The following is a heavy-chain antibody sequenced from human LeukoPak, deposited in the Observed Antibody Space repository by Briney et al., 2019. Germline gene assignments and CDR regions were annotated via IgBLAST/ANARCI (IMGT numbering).Heavy chain of an antibody. CDR2: IYSGGST. J-gene: IGHJ6*02. CDR1: GFTVSSNY. V-gene: IGHV3-66*04. Sequence: GGSLRLSCAASGFTVSSNYMSWVRQAPGKGLEWVSVIYSGGSTYYADSVKGRFTISRDNSKNTLYLQMNSLRAEDTAVYYCARPYSYGYYGMDAWGQGATVTVSS. D-gene: IGHD5-18*01. CDR3: ARPYSYGYYGMDA.